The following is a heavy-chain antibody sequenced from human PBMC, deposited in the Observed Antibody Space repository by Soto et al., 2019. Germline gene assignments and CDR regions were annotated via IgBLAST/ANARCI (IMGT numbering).Heavy chain of an antibody. V-gene: IGHV4-34*01. D-gene: IGHD2-15*01. Sequence: QVQLQQWGAGLLKPSETLSLTCAVYGGSFSGYYWSWIRQPPGKGLEWIGEINHSGSTKYNPSLKSRVTISVDTSKNQFSLKVSSVTAADTAVYYCASRNCSPGHCYVDYWGQGSLVTVSS. CDR1: GGSFSGYY. CDR3: ASRNCSPGHCYVDY. J-gene: IGHJ4*02. CDR2: INHSGST.